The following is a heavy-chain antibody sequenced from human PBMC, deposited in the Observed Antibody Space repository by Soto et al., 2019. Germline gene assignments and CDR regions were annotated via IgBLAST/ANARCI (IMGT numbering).Heavy chain of an antibody. V-gene: IGHV4-4*07. CDR3: ARADYEILTGSYAMDV. J-gene: IGHJ6*02. D-gene: IGHD3-9*01. CDR1: DDFISSYY. CDR2: VSTNGAT. Sequence: SETLSLTCTVSDDFISSYYWNWIRQPAGKGLEWIGRVSTNGATNYNPSLESRVTMPVDTSKNQFSLKLTSVTAADTAVYFCARADYEILTGSYAMDVWGQGTTVTVSS.